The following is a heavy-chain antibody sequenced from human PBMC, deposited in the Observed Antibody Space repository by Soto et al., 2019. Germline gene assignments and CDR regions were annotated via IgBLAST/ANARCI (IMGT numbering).Heavy chain of an antibody. CDR3: ARHIAVAGTSWFDP. V-gene: IGHV4-59*08. J-gene: IGHJ5*02. CDR1: GGSISSYY. Sequence: PSETLSLTCTVSGGSISSYYWSWIRQPPGKGLEWIGYIYYSGSTNYNPSLKSRVTISVDTSKNQFSLKLSSVTAADTAVYYCARHIAVAGTSWFDPWGQGTLVTVSS. CDR2: IYYSGST. D-gene: IGHD6-19*01.